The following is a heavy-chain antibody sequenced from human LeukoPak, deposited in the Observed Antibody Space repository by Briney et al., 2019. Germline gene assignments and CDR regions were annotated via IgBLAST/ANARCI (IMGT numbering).Heavy chain of an antibody. CDR2: IYHSGST. CDR3: ARGHTMIAFG. CDR1: GYSISSGYY. D-gene: IGHD3-22*01. J-gene: IGHJ4*02. Sequence: PSETLSLTCTVSGYSISSGYYWGWIRQPPGKGLEWIGSIYHSGSTYYNPSLKSRVTISVDTSKNQFSLKLSSVTAADTAVYYCARGHTMIAFGGGQGTLVTVSS. V-gene: IGHV4-38-2*02.